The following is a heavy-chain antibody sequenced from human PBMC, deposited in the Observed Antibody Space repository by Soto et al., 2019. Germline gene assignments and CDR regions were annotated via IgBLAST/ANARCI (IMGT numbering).Heavy chain of an antibody. CDR2: IYYSGST. CDR3: ASYGTTKDYFDY. Sequence: SETLSLTCTVSGGSISSSSYYWGWIRQPPGKGLEWIGSIYYSGSTYYNPSLKSRVTISVDTSKNQFSLKLSSVTAADTAVYYCASYGTTKDYFDYWGQGTLVTVSS. CDR1: GGSISSSSYY. D-gene: IGHD1-1*01. V-gene: IGHV4-39*01. J-gene: IGHJ4*02.